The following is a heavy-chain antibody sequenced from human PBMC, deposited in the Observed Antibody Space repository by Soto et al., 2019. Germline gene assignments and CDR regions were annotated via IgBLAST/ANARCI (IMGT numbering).Heavy chain of an antibody. D-gene: IGHD3-3*01. Sequence: PGGSLRLSCAASGFTFSSYAMSWVRRAPGKGLEWVSAISGGGGSTYYADSVKGRFTISRDNSKNTLYLQMNSLRAEDTAVYYCAKDGYYDFWSGYQNWYFDLWGRGTLVTVSS. CDR1: GFTFSSYA. CDR2: ISGGGGST. V-gene: IGHV3-23*01. J-gene: IGHJ2*01. CDR3: AKDGYYDFWSGYQNWYFDL.